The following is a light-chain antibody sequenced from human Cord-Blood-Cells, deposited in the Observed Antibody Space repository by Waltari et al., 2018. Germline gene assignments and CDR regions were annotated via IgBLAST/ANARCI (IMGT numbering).Light chain of an antibody. J-gene: IGKJ4*01. V-gene: IGKV1-5*03. CDR3: QQYNSYPLT. CDR2: KAS. CDR1: QSISSW. Sequence: DIQINQSPSTLSASVGDRVTITCRASQSISSWLAWYQQKPGKAPKLLIYKASSLESGVPSRFSGSGSGTEFTLTISSLQPDDFATYYCQQYNSYPLTFGGGTKVEIK.